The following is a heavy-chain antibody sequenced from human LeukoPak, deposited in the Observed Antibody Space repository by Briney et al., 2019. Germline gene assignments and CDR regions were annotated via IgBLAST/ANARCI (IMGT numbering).Heavy chain of an antibody. CDR2: TSKDGSDT. CDR3: ARGGYSGSYYRFS. Sequence: GGPLSFSFAASGFTLSDSWMHGVGQGPGKGPDGLSRTSKDGSDTVYADSAKGRLTASRDNARNTVYLELTNLRPDDTALYYCARGGYSGSYYRFSWGRGTLVTVAS. D-gene: IGHD6-6*01. CDR1: GFTLSDSW. J-gene: IGHJ4*02. V-gene: IGHV3-74*01.